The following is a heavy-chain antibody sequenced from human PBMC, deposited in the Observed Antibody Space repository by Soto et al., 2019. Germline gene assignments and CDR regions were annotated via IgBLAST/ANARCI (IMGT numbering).Heavy chain of an antibody. CDR3: ATFTAMVDFDY. Sequence: GASVKVSCKASGGTFSSYAISWVRQAPGQGLEWMGGIIPIFGTANYAQKFQGRVTITADESTSTAYMELSSLRSEDTAVYYCATFTAMVDFDYWGQGTLVTVSS. V-gene: IGHV1-69*13. J-gene: IGHJ4*02. D-gene: IGHD5-18*01. CDR2: IIPIFGTA. CDR1: GGTFSSYA.